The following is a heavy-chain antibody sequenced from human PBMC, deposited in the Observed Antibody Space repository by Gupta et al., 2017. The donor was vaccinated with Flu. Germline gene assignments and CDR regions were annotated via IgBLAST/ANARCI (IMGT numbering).Heavy chain of an antibody. CDR3: ARRDYDSSGYYYFDY. D-gene: IGHD3-22*01. CDR2: INHSGST. V-gene: IGHV4-34*01. J-gene: IGHJ4*02. Sequence: QPPGKGLEGIGEINHSGSTNYNPSLKSRVTISVDTSKNQFSLKLSSVTAADTAVYYCARRDYDSSGYYYFDYWGQGTLVTVSS.